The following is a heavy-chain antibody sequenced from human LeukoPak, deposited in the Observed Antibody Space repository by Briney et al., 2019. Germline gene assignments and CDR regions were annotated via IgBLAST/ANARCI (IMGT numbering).Heavy chain of an antibody. V-gene: IGHV3-21*01. Sequence: PGGSLRLSCAASGFTVRNNYMTWVRQAPGKGLEWVSSISPDSNYKYYVDSVKGRFTISRDNAKSSLYLQMNSLRAEDTAVYYCVRGGYRGFDYEYWGQGTLVTVSS. D-gene: IGHD5-12*01. CDR1: GFTVRNNY. J-gene: IGHJ4*02. CDR2: ISPDSNYK. CDR3: VRGGYRGFDYEY.